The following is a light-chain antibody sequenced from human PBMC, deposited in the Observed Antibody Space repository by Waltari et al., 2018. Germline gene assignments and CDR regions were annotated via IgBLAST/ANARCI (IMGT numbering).Light chain of an antibody. J-gene: IGLJ3*02. V-gene: IGLV1-40*01. Sequence: QSVLTQPPSVSGAPGQSVTISCPGSRSNNGSGYDVHLYQQVPGTAPKLLTFCNTNRPSGGDARCSACTSGTSASLATIGLQAADEADYYCQCYDSSLSGWVFGGGTKLTVL. CDR3: QCYDSSLSGWV. CDR1: RSNNGSGYD. CDR2: CNT.